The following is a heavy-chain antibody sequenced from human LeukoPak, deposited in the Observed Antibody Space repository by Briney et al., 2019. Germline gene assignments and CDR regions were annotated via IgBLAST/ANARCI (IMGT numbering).Heavy chain of an antibody. J-gene: IGHJ5*02. Sequence: PSETLSLTCAVYGGSFSGYYWSWIRQPPGKGLEWIGEINHSGSTNYNPSLKSRVTISVDTSKNQFSLKLSSVTAADTAVYYCARALTTVTTKGWFDPWGQGTLVTVSS. CDR3: ARALTTVTTKGWFDP. V-gene: IGHV4-34*01. CDR2: INHSGST. CDR1: GGSFSGYY. D-gene: IGHD4-17*01.